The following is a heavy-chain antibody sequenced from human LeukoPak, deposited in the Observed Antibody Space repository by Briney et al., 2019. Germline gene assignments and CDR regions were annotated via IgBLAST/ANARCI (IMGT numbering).Heavy chain of an antibody. CDR3: ARLELAAAGTLDY. D-gene: IGHD6-13*01. Sequence: PSETLSLTCTVSGGSISSCYWSWIRQPPGKGLEWIGYIYYSGSTNYNPSLKSRVTISVDTSKNQFSLKLSSVTAADTAVYYCARLELAAAGTLDYWGQGTLVTVSS. CDR2: IYYSGST. J-gene: IGHJ4*02. CDR1: GGSISSCY. V-gene: IGHV4-59*01.